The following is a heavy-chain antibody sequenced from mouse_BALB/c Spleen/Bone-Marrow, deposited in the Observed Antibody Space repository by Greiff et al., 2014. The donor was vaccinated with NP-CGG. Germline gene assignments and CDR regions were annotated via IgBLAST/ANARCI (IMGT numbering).Heavy chain of an antibody. CDR1: GFNIKDTY. D-gene: IGHD1-1*01. CDR2: IDPANGNT. V-gene: IGHV14-3*02. Sequence: DVQLVESGAELVKPGASVKLSCTASGFNIKDTYMHWVKQRTEQGLEWIGRIDPANGNTKYDPKFQGKATITADTSSNTAYLQLSSLTSEDTAVYYCAAYYYGSSQFAYWGQGTLVTVSA. CDR3: AAYYYGSSQFAY. J-gene: IGHJ3*01.